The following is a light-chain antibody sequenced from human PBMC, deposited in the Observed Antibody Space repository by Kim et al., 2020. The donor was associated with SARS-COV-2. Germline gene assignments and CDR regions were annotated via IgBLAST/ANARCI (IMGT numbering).Light chain of an antibody. CDR3: QRYDSSPGT. J-gene: IGKJ1*01. V-gene: IGKV3-20*01. CDR1: QSVRNSY. Sequence: SPGERATLSCRASQSVRNSYLAWYQQKPGQAPRLLIYGASSRATGIPDRFSGSGSGTDFTLTISRLEPEDLAVYYCQRYDSSPGTFGQGTKVDIK. CDR2: GAS.